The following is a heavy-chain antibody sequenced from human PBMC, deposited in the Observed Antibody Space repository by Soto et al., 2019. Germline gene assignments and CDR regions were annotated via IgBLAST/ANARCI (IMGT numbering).Heavy chain of an antibody. Sequence: QLQLQESGPGLVKPSETLSLTCRVSDGSMTSDSSYWGWIRQPPGKGLEWIGVINHSGSTYHNLSLKGRVTMSVDSSRNQFSLQLTSMTAADTAVYYCARLGGYVSVGYYYLWYSWGQGTLVTVAS. J-gene: IGHJ4*02. CDR3: ARLGGYVSVGYYYLWYS. CDR1: DGSMTSDSSY. V-gene: IGHV4-39*01. D-gene: IGHD3-22*01. CDR2: INHSGST.